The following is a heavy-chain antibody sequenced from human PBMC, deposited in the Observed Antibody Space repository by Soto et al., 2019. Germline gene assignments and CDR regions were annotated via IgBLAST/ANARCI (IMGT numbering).Heavy chain of an antibody. V-gene: IGHV1-69*12. CDR1: GGTFSTYT. Sequence: QVQLVQSGAEVKKPGSSVKVSCKASGGTFSTYTINWVRQAPGQGLEWMGGIIPMFGTANYAQKFQGRVTITADESTSIAYMELCSLRSEDTAVYYCARRYCISTSCHYYGMDVWGQGTTVTVSS. D-gene: IGHD2-2*01. J-gene: IGHJ6*02. CDR2: IIPMFGTA. CDR3: ARRYCISTSCHYYGMDV.